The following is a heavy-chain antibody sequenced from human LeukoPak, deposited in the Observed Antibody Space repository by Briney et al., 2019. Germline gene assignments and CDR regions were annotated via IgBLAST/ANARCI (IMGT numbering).Heavy chain of an antibody. Sequence: PGGSLRLSCAASGFSFSSYSMNWVRQAPGKGLEWVSYITSTSHKIYYADSVKGRFTISRDNAKTSLFLQMNSLRVEDTAVYYCTRDPHSLDYWGQGTLVTVSS. D-gene: IGHD5-18*01. CDR2: ITSTSHKI. V-gene: IGHV3-48*01. CDR3: TRDPHSLDY. J-gene: IGHJ4*02. CDR1: GFSFSSYS.